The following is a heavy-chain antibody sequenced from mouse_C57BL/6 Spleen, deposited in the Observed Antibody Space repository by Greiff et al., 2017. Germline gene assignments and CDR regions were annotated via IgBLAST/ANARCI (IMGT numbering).Heavy chain of an antibody. CDR3: ARCTTGYFDY. Sequence: QVQLQQSGPELVKPGASVKISCKASGYAFSSSWMNWVKQRPGKGLEWIGLIYPGDGDTNYNGKFKGKATLTADKSSSTAYMQLSSLTSEDSAVYFCARCTTGYFDYWGQGTTLTVSS. J-gene: IGHJ2*01. D-gene: IGHD1-1*01. CDR2: IYPGDGDT. CDR1: GYAFSSSW. V-gene: IGHV1-82*01.